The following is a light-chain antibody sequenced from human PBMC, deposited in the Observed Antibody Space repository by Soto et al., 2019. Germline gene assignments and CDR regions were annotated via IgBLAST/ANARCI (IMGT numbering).Light chain of an antibody. V-gene: IGLV2-14*01. CDR3: GSYAGSDTFV. J-gene: IGLJ1*01. CDR2: GVN. CDR1: SSDIYAYNY. Sequence: QSVLTQPASVSGSPGQSITITCTGTSSDIYAYNYVSWYQQYPGKAPKVVISGVNIRPSGVSSRFSGSKSGNTASLTISGLQAEDEAEYFCGSYAGSDTFVVGTGTKV.